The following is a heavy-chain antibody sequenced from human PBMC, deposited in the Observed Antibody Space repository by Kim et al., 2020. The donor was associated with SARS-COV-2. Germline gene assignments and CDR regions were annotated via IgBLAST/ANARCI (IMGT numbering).Heavy chain of an antibody. V-gene: IGHV3-30*04. D-gene: IGHD3-10*01. CDR1: GFIFSNYA. Sequence: GGSLRLSCAASGFIFSNYAMHWVRQAPGKGLEWVAVISNDESNKYYADSVKGRFTISRDNSKNTLYLQMNSLRAEDTAVYFCVRTEQFESRGMGGWGQGTLVTVSS. J-gene: IGHJ4*02. CDR2: ISNDESNK. CDR3: VRTEQFESRGMGG.